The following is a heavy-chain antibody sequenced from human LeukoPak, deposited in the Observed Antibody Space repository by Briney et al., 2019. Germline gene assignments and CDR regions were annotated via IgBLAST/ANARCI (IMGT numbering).Heavy chain of an antibody. CDR2: IYYSGST. CDR1: GGSISSYY. J-gene: IGHJ6*03. Sequence: SETLSLTCTVSGGSISSYYWSWIRQPPGKGLEWIGYIYYSGSTNYNPSLKSRVTISVDTSKNQFSLKLSSVTAADTAVYYCASQLEYGYYYYVDVWGKGTTVTVSS. CDR3: ASQLEYGYYYYVDV. V-gene: IGHV4-59*01. D-gene: IGHD4/OR15-4a*01.